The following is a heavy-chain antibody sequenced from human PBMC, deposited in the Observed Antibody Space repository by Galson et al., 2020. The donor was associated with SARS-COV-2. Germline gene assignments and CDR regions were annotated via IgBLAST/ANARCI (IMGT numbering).Heavy chain of an antibody. D-gene: IGHD3-10*01. Sequence: ASETLSLTCTVPGGSLNIYYWSWIRQSPEKGLEWIGHLYYGGKNNYNPSLESRVTISVDTSKNQFSLKLSSVTTADTAVYYCARLPVVRGVDSWGQGILVTVSS. CDR3: ARLPVVRGVDS. CDR1: GGSLNIYY. V-gene: IGHV4-59*01. CDR2: LYYGGKN. J-gene: IGHJ4*02.